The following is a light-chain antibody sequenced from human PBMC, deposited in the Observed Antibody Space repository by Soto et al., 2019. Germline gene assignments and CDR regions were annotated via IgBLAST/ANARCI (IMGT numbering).Light chain of an antibody. CDR1: QSFSSSS. CDR3: QQYDSSPRT. Sequence: EVVMTQSPATLSVSPGERATLSCRASQSFSSSSLAWYQQKPGQAPRLLIYDTSSRATGIPDRFSGSGSGTDFTLTISRLEPEDFAIYHCQQYDSSPRTFGQGTKVDIK. V-gene: IGKV3-20*01. J-gene: IGKJ1*01. CDR2: DTS.